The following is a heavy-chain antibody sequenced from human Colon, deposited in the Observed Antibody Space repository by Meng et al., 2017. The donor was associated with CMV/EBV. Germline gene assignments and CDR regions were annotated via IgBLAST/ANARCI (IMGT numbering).Heavy chain of an antibody. Sequence: ITLKESGPTLVNPPQPLTLPSPFSGFSLPTTGGGVGWIRQPPGKALEWLALIFWDGDKRYSPSLNSRLAITKDTSENQVVLTMTNMDPMDTATYYCVYCSPGRNGFSSYYQRVFDYWGQGTLVTVSS. CDR2: IFWDGDK. CDR1: GFSLPTTGGG. CDR3: VYCSPGRNGFSSYYQRVFDY. J-gene: IGHJ4*02. D-gene: IGHD3-22*01. V-gene: IGHV2-5*02.